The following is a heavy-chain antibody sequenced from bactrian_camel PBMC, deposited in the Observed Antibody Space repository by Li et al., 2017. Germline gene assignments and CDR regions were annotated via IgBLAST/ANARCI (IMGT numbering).Heavy chain of an antibody. J-gene: IGHJ4*01. CDR2: LHLGFRRT. V-gene: IGHV3S1*01. CDR1: GLPHSSYC. Sequence: HVQLVESGGDSVQAGGSLTLSCAVSGLPHSSYCLGWFRRTPGQQREGVAALHLGFRRTYYADSVKDRFTISRDIGDTTLYLRMTMLEAEDSAMYYCALAPPVALSNPLSASYYRIWGAGTQVTVS. D-gene: IGHD1*01. CDR3: ALAPPVALSNPLSASYYRI.